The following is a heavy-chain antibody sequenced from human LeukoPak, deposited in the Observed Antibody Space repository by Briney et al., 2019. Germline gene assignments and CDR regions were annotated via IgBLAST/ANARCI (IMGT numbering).Heavy chain of an antibody. Sequence: GGSLRLSCAASGFTFDDYAMHWVRQAPGKGLEWVSGISWNSGSIGYADSVKGRFTISRDNAKNSLYLQMNSLRAEDTAVYYCARVHPFYYYYGMDVWGQGTTVTVSS. CDR2: ISWNSGSI. CDR1: GFTFDDYA. V-gene: IGHV3-9*01. J-gene: IGHJ6*02. CDR3: ARVHPFYYYYGMDV.